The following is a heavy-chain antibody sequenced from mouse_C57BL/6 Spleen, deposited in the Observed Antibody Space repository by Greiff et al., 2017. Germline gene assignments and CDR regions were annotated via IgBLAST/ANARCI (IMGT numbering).Heavy chain of an antibody. J-gene: IGHJ4*01. CDR1: GYTFTDYE. Sequence: SGAELVRPGASVTLSCKASGYTFTDYEMHWVKQTPVHGLEWIGAIDPETGGTAYNQKFKGKAILTADKSSSTAYMELRSLTSEDSAVYYCTSEGNWDSAMDDWGQGASVTVAS. V-gene: IGHV1-15*01. D-gene: IGHD4-1*01. CDR2: IDPETGGT. CDR3: TSEGNWDSAMDD.